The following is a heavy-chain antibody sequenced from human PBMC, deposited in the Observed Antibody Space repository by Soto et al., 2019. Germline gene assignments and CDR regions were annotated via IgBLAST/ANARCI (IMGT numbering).Heavy chain of an antibody. CDR3: ARYQQYFQH. CDR2: IYYSGST. CDR1: GGSISGFY. V-gene: IGHV4-59*08. J-gene: IGHJ1*01. Sequence: SETLSLTCTVSGGSISGFYWSWIRQPPGKALEWIGYIYYSGSTNYNPSLTSRVTISVDTSRNQFSLRLSSVTAADTAVYYCARYQQYFQHWGQGALVTVSS.